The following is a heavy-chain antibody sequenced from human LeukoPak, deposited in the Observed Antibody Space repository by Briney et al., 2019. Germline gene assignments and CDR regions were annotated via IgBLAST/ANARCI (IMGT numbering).Heavy chain of an antibody. J-gene: IGHJ4*02. CDR1: GGSISSYY. CDR2: IYYSGST. Sequence: SETLSLTCTVSGGSISSYYWSWIRQPPGKGLEWIGYIYYSGSTNYNPSLKSRVTISVDTSKNQFSLKLSSVTAADTAVYYCARGGARYYDMLTGYYTEPFDYWGQGTLVTVSS. CDR3: ARGGARYYDMLTGYYTEPFDY. D-gene: IGHD3-9*01. V-gene: IGHV4-59*01.